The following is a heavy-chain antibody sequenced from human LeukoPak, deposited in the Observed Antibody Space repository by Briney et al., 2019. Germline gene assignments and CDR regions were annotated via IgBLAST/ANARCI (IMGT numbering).Heavy chain of an antibody. Sequence: SGTLSLTCTVSGGSISSYYWTWVWHTPGKRLEWSGYISYSGSTNYNPPLKSRVTISIDTSKNQFSLKLSSVTAADTAVYYCARDHRYCSGSSCYSYAFDIWGQGTVVTVSS. V-gene: IGHV4-59*01. D-gene: IGHD2-15*01. CDR3: ARDHRYCSGSSCYSYAFDI. J-gene: IGHJ3*02. CDR1: GGSISSYY. CDR2: ISYSGST.